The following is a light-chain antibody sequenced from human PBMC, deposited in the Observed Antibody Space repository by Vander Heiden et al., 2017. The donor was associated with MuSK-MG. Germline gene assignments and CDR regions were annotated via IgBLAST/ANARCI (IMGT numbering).Light chain of an antibody. CDR2: DAS. Sequence: AIQLTQSPSSLSASVGDRVTITCRASQGISSALAWYQQKPGKAPKLLIYDASSLESGVPSRFSGSGSGTDFTLTISSLQPEDFATYYCQHVNSSLITFGGGTKVDIK. J-gene: IGKJ4*01. CDR3: QHVNSSLIT. CDR1: QGISSA. V-gene: IGKV1-13*02.